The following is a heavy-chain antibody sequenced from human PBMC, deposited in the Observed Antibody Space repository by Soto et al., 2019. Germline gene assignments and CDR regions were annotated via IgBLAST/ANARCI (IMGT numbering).Heavy chain of an antibody. V-gene: IGHV3-33*01. D-gene: IGHD6-13*01. CDR3: ARGIAAAAYMDH. Sequence: QVQLVESGGGVVQPGRSLRLSCAASGFTFSSYGMHWVRQAPGKGLEWVAVIWYDGNNKYYADSVKGRFTISRDNSKNTVYLQMNSLRAEDTAVYYCARGIAAAAYMDHWGQGTLVTVSS. CDR2: IWYDGNNK. CDR1: GFTFSSYG. J-gene: IGHJ4*02.